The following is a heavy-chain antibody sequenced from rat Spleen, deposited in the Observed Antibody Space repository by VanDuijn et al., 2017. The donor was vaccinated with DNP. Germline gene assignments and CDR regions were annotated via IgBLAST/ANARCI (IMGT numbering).Heavy chain of an antibody. V-gene: IGHV2-16*01. Sequence: QVQLKESGPGLVQPSQTLSLTCTVSGFSLTSYHVSWVRQPPGKSLVWMGSIWAGGGTNYNSALKSRLSISRDTSKSQVFLKMNNLQTEDTAMYFCARGSDMDAWGQGASVTVSS. J-gene: IGHJ4*01. CDR3: ARGSDMDA. D-gene: IGHD1-11*01. CDR1: GFSLTSYH. CDR2: IWAGGGT.